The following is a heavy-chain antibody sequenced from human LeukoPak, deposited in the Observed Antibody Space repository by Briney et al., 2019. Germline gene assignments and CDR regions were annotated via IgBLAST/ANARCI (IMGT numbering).Heavy chain of an antibody. CDR1: GGSISSGDYY. CDR2: TYYSGST. V-gene: IGHV4-30-4*08. CDR3: ARDNSSGWYKNGWYFDL. Sequence: SQTLSLTCTVSGGSISSGDYYWSWIRQPPGKGLEWIGYTYYSGSTYYNPSLKSRVTISVDTSKNQFSLKLSSVTAADTAVYYCARDNSSGWYKNGWYFDLWGRGTLVTVSS. J-gene: IGHJ2*01. D-gene: IGHD6-19*01.